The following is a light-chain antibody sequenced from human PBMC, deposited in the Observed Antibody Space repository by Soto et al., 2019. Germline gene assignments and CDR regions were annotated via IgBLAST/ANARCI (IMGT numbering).Light chain of an antibody. CDR1: RSNIGSNP. Sequence: QSVLTQPPSASGTPGQRVTISCSGSRSNIGSNPVNWYQQLPGTGPKLLIDSNNQRPSGVPDRFSGSRSGTSASLAISGLQSEDEADYYCAAWDDSLYGRVFGTGTKVTVL. V-gene: IGLV1-44*01. CDR2: SNN. CDR3: AAWDDSLYGRV. J-gene: IGLJ1*01.